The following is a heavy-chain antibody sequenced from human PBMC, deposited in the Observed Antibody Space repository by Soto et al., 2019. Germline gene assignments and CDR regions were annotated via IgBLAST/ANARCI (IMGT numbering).Heavy chain of an antibody. CDR1: GGSVSSGSYY. V-gene: IGHV4-61*01. CDR3: AREGGRGSYIPRGVDY. CDR2: IYYSGST. J-gene: IGHJ4*02. D-gene: IGHD2-15*01. Sequence: QVQLQESGPGLVKPSETLSLTCTVSGGSVSSGSYYWSWIRQPPGKGLEWIGYIYYSGSTNYNPSLKSRVTTSVDTSMNQFSLKLSSVTAADTAVYYCAREGGRGSYIPRGVDYWGQGTLVTVSS.